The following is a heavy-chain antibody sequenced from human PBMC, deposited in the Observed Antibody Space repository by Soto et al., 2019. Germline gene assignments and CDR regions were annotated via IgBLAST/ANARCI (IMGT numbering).Heavy chain of an antibody. D-gene: IGHD6-19*01. Sequence: SVKVSCKASGYTFTSYGISWVRQAPGQGLEWMGRIIPILGIANYAQKFQGRVTITADKSTSTAYMELSSLRSEDTAVYYCARGSRIAVEGWFDPWGQGTPVTVSS. J-gene: IGHJ5*02. CDR3: ARGSRIAVEGWFDP. V-gene: IGHV1-69*04. CDR1: GYTFTSYG. CDR2: IIPILGIA.